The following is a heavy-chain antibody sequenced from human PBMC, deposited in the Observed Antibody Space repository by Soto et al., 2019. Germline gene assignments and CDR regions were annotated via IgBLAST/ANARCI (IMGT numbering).Heavy chain of an antibody. V-gene: IGHV3-33*01. CDR3: ARDIPLRIFDY. J-gene: IGHJ4*02. CDR2: IWYDGSNK. D-gene: IGHD4-17*01. Sequence: AGSLRLSCAASGFTFSSYGMHWVRQAPGKGLEWVAVIWYDGSNKYYADSVKGRFTISGDNSKNTLYLQMNSLRAEDTAVYYCARDIPLRIFDYWRQGTLVTVSS. CDR1: GFTFSSYG.